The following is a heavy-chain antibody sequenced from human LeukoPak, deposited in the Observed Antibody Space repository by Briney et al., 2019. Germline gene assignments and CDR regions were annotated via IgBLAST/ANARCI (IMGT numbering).Heavy chain of an antibody. V-gene: IGHV3-23*01. CDR1: GFTFSSYA. J-gene: IGHJ4*02. CDR2: ISGSGGST. D-gene: IGHD6-19*01. Sequence: GGSLRLSRAASGFTFSSYAMSWVRQAPGKGLEWVSAISGSGGSTYYADSVKGRFTISRDNSKNTLHLQMNSLRAEDTAVYYCEKDTGIAVAGPPLHWGQGTLVTVSS. CDR3: EKDTGIAVAGPPLH.